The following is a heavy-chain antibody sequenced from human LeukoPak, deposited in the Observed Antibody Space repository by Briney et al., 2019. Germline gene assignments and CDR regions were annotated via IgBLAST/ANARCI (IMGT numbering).Heavy chain of an antibody. Sequence: ASVKVSCKASGGTFSSYAISWVRQAPGQGLEWMGGIIPIFGTANYAQKFQGRVTITADKSTSTAYMELSSLRSEDTAVYYCARTYYDILTGYYRYYYYYGMDVWGKGTTVTVSS. D-gene: IGHD3-9*01. CDR2: IIPIFGTA. CDR3: ARTYYDILTGYYRYYYYYGMDV. V-gene: IGHV1-69*06. CDR1: GGTFSSYA. J-gene: IGHJ6*04.